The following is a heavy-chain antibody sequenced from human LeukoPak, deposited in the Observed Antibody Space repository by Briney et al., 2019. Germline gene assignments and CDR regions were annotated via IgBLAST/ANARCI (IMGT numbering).Heavy chain of an antibody. Sequence: GGSLRLSCSASGFVFSIYTMYWVRQTPGKGPEYVSTISGSGNGFSIYYADSVKGRFTISRDDSKSILYLQMNGLRSEDTAVYYCVKNFGRVRGTPASWSQGTLVTVYS. CDR1: GFVFSIYT. CDR2: ISGSGNGFSI. CDR3: VKNFGRVRGTPAS. J-gene: IGHJ5*02. D-gene: IGHD3-16*01. V-gene: IGHV3-64D*06.